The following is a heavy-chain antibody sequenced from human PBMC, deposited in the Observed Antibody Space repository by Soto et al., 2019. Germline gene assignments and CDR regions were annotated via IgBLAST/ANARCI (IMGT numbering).Heavy chain of an antibody. CDR3: AKSLDIVVVVAATPIDFDY. V-gene: IGHV3-30*18. CDR2: ISYDGSNK. Sequence: GGSLRLSCAASGFTFSSYGMHWVRQAPGKGLEWVAVISYDGSNKYYADSVKGRFTISRDNSKNTLYLQMNSLRAEDTAVYYCAKSLDIVVVVAATPIDFDYWGQGTLVTVS. J-gene: IGHJ4*02. D-gene: IGHD2-15*01. CDR1: GFTFSSYG.